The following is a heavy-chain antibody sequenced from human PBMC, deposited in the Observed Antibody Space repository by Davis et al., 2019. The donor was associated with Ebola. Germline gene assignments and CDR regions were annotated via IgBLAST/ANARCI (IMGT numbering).Heavy chain of an antibody. CDR1: GDTFTELS. CDR2: ISYAGTND. CDR3: AKDVRYFFWLAGMDV. J-gene: IGHJ6*02. D-gene: IGHD3-9*01. Sequence: SCKVSGDTFTELSIHWVRQAPGKGLEWVAVISYAGTNDYYADSVKGRFTISRDNSKNTLHLQMNSLRPEDTAVYYCAKDVRYFFWLAGMDVWGQGTTVTVSS. V-gene: IGHV3-30-3*02.